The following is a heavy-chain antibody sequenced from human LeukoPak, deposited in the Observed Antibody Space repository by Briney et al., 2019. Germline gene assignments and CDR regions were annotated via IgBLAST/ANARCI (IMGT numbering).Heavy chain of an antibody. CDR3: ARGYYYGSGSYLR. D-gene: IGHD3-10*01. J-gene: IGHJ4*02. Sequence: TSSETLSLTCTVSGGSISSYYWSWIRQPPGKGLEWIGYIYYSGSTNYNPSLKSRVTISVDTSKNQFSLKLSSVTAADTAVYYCARGYYYGSGSYLRWGQGTLVTVSS. CDR1: GGSISSYY. V-gene: IGHV4-59*12. CDR2: IYYSGST.